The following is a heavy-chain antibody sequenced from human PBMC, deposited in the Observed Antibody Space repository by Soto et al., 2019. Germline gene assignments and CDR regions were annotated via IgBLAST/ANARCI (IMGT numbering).Heavy chain of an antibody. Sequence: SETLSLTCAVSGYSISTGFNWGWIRQPPGKGLEWIGSIYHSGSTYYNLSLKSRVTISADTSKNQISLKLISVTAADTALYYCARGPSPLDPWGQGILLTVSS. CDR2: IYHSGST. CDR3: ARGPSPLDP. CDR1: GYSISTGFN. V-gene: IGHV4-38-2*01. J-gene: IGHJ5*02.